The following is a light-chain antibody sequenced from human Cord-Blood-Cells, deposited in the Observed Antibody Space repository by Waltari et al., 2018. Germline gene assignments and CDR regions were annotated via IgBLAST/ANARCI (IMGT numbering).Light chain of an antibody. CDR1: QSLVHSDGNAY. J-gene: IGKJ5*01. Sequence: DVVLTQSPLSLPVTLGQPASISCRSRQSLVHSDGNAYLNWLQQRPGQSPRRLIYKVSNRDSGVPDRFSGSGSGTDFTLKISRVEADDGGVYYCMQGTHWPPITFGQGTRLEIK. V-gene: IGKV2-30*02. CDR3: MQGTHWPPIT. CDR2: KVS.